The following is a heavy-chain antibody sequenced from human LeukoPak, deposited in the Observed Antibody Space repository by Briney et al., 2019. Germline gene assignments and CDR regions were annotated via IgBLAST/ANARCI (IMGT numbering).Heavy chain of an antibody. Sequence: GGSLRLSCAASGFTFSSYAMHWVRQAPGKGLEWVAVISYDGSNKYYADSVKGRFTISRDNSKNTLYLQMNSLRAEDTAVYYCARDYMGRLQSVWGQGTTVTVSS. CDR1: GFTFSSYA. CDR3: ARDYMGRLQSV. D-gene: IGHD4-11*01. V-gene: IGHV3-30-3*01. CDR2: ISYDGSNK. J-gene: IGHJ6*02.